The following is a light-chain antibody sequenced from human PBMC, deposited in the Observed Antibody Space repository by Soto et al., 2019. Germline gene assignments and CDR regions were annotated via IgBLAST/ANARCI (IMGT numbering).Light chain of an antibody. CDR2: GAS. CDR3: QQYGSTPYT. Sequence: EVVMTQSPGTLSVSPGERATLSCRASQSVSNNYLAWYQQRPGHAPRLLIYGASKRATGIPDKFSGSGSGTDFPLSVNRLEPEDVAVYYCQQYGSTPYTFGQGTKLEIE. V-gene: IGKV3-20*01. CDR1: QSVSNNY. J-gene: IGKJ2*01.